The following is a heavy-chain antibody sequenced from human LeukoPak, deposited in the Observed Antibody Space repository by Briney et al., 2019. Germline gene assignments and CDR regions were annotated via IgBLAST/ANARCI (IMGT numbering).Heavy chain of an antibody. CDR1: GYTFTNYD. V-gene: IGHV1-69*13. J-gene: IGHJ4*02. Sequence: SVKVSCKASGYTFTNYDVSWVRQAPGQGLEWMGGIIPIFGTANYAQKFQGRVTITADESTSTAYMELSSLRSEDTAVYYCARDYYDRGVHFDYWGQGTLVTVSS. CDR2: IIPIFGTA. D-gene: IGHD3-22*01. CDR3: ARDYYDRGVHFDY.